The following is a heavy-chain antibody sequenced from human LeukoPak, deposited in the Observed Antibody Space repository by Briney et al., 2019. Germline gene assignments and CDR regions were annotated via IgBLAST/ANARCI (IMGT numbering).Heavy chain of an antibody. V-gene: IGHV3-74*01. D-gene: IGHD2-21*02. Sequence: PGGSLRLSCAASGFTFSSYWMHWVRRAPGKGLVWVSRINSDGSSTSYADSVKGRFTISRGNAKNTLYLQMNSLRAEDTAVYYCTRQVVTLSSDAFDIWGQGTMVPVSS. J-gene: IGHJ3*02. CDR2: INSDGSST. CDR1: GFTFSSYW. CDR3: TRQVVTLSSDAFDI.